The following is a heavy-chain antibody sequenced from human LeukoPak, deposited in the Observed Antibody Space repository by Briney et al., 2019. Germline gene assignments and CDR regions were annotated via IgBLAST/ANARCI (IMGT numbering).Heavy chain of an antibody. J-gene: IGHJ4*02. CDR3: AKGGPFGVLTPYYFDY. V-gene: IGHV3-23*01. CDR2: INGRGGST. Sequence: GGSLRLSCAASGFTFSSYAMNWVRQAPGKGLEWVSAINGRGGSTYYADSVKGRFTISRDNSKNTLFLQMNSLRAEDTAVYYCAKGGPFGVLTPYYFDYWGQGTLVTVSS. CDR1: GFTFSSYA. D-gene: IGHD3-3*01.